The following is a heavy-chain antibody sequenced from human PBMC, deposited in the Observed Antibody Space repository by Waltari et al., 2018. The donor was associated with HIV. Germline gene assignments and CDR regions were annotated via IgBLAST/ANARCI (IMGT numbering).Heavy chain of an antibody. Sequence: EVQLVESGGGLVQPGGSLRLSCAASGFTFSSYEMNWVRQAPGKGLEWVSYISSSGSTIYYADSVKGRFTISRDNAKNSLYLQMNSLRAEDTAVYYCARDGSGGSLDYWGQGTLVTVSS. CDR2: ISSSGSTI. J-gene: IGHJ4*02. D-gene: IGHD2-15*01. V-gene: IGHV3-48*03. CDR3: ARDGSGGSLDY. CDR1: GFTFSSYE.